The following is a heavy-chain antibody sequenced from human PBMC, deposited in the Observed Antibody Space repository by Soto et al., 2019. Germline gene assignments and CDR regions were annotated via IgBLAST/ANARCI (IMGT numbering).Heavy chain of an antibody. CDR3: ARKPHGDYLDV. Sequence: SETLSLTCTVSGGSISSYYWSWIRQPPGKGLEWIGYIYYSGSTNYNPSLKSRVTISVDTSKNQFSLKLSSVTAADTAVYYCARKPHGDYLDVWGKGTTVTVSS. CDR1: GGSISSYY. D-gene: IGHD4-17*01. J-gene: IGHJ6*03. CDR2: IYYSGST. V-gene: IGHV4-59*01.